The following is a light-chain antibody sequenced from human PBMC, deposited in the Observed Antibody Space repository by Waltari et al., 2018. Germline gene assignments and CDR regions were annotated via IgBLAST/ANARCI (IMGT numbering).Light chain of an antibody. CDR3: QRSYDTLWS. Sequence: DIEMTQSPSSLSASIGDTVSMTCRASQTISSALNWYQQKPGKAPKLLVYHASTLQNGVPSRFSGRGSGTNFALIINDLQPEDFGTYYCQRSYDTLWSFGPGTTVDIK. CDR2: HAS. CDR1: QTISSA. V-gene: IGKV1-39*01. J-gene: IGKJ1*01.